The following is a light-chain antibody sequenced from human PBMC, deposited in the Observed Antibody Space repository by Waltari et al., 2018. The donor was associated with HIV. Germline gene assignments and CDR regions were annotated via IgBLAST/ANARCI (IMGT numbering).Light chain of an antibody. J-gene: IGLJ3*02. V-gene: IGLV3-21*03. CDR3: HVWDSRSDVV. CDR2: DDR. Sequence: SYVLTQPPSVSVAPGMTATITCGGGNIGGTRVPWYQQKQGQAPVVVIYDDRVRPPGIPERFSGSNSGNTATLTISRVEVEDEADYSCHVWDSRSDVVFGGGTKLTVL. CDR1: NIGGTR.